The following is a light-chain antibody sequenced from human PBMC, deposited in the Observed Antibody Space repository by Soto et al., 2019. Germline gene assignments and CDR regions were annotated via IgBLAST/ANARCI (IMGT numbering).Light chain of an antibody. V-gene: IGKV1-13*02. CDR3: LQFNSYPPLT. J-gene: IGKJ4*01. Sequence: AIPLTQSPSSLSASVGDRVTITCRASQGISSALAWYQQKPGKSPNLLIYDASSLESGVPSRFSGSGYGTDFTLTISSLQPEDFATYYCLQFNSYPPLTFGGGTKVEIK. CDR2: DAS. CDR1: QGISSA.